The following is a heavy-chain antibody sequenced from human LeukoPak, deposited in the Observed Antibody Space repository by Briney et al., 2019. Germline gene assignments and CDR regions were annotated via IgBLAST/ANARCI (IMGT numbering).Heavy chain of an antibody. Sequence: SETLSLTCTVSGGSISSYYWSWIRQPAGKGLEWIGRIYTSGSTNYNPSLKSRVTMSVDTSKNQFSLKLSSVTAADTAVYYCARGRTTGPRTDALDIWGQGTMVTVSS. V-gene: IGHV4-4*07. D-gene: IGHD1-1*01. CDR2: IYTSGST. CDR3: ARGRTTGPRTDALDI. CDR1: GGSISSYY. J-gene: IGHJ3*02.